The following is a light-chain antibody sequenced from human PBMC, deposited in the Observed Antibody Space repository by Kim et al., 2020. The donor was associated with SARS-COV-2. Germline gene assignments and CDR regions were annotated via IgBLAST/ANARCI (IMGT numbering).Light chain of an antibody. CDR1: QAISNC. CDR2: GAS. V-gene: IGKV1-8*01. Sequence: AIRMTQSPFSLSASVGDRVTIACWASQAISNCLAWYQQKPGKAPELLIYGASTLQSGVPSRFRGGGSGTDFTLTITSLQSEDFATYCCQQYSSFAYTFGQGTKLEI. CDR3: QQYSSFAYT. J-gene: IGKJ2*01.